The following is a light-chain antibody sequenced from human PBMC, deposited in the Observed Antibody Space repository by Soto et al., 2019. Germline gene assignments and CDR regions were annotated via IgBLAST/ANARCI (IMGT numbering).Light chain of an antibody. CDR1: QCISAY. CDR3: QESYSTPSVT. Sequence: DIQRTQSPSSMSASVGDRVTITCRASQCISAYLNWYQHKPGKAPKLLIYAASSVQSGVPSRFSGSGSGTDFTLTISSLQPEDFATYYCQESYSTPSVTFGPGAKADT. J-gene: IGKJ3*01. V-gene: IGKV1-39*01. CDR2: AAS.